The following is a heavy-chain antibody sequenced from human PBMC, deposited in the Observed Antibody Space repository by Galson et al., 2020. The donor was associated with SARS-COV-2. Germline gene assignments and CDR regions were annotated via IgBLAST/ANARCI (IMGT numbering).Heavy chain of an antibody. CDR2: INHSGST. CDR1: GGSFSGYY. D-gene: IGHD5-12*01. CDR3: ARPGGYDDNWFDP. V-gene: IGHV4-34*01. J-gene: IGHJ5*02. Sequence: QWYQRESQASETLSLTCAVYGGSFSGYYWSWIRQPPGKGLEWIGRINHSGSTNYNPSLKSRVTISVDRSKNQFSLKLNSVTAADTAVYYCARPGGYDDNWFDPWGQGTLVTVSS.